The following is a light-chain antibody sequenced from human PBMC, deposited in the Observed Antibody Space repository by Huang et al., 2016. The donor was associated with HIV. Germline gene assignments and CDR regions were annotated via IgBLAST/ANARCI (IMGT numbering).Light chain of an antibody. CDR2: GAS. V-gene: IGKV3-15*01. J-gene: IGKJ2*01. CDR1: QSISSN. Sequence: EIVMTQSPATLFVSPGERATLSCRASQSISSNLSGYQQKPGQAPGVLIYGASTRASGVPARFSGAGSGTEFTLTISSLQSEDLAVYYCQQYDQWPPGYTFGQGTKL. CDR3: QQYDQWPPGYT.